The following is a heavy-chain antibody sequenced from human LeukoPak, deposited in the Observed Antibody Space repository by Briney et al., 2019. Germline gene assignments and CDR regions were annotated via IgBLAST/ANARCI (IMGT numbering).Heavy chain of an antibody. D-gene: IGHD3-9*01. J-gene: IGHJ4*02. Sequence: ASVKVSCKASGYTFFSYGVTWVRQAPGQGLEWMGWINVYKGDTKYLERLQGRVTMNTDTSTSTAYMELRSLKSDDTAVYYCARVSPQLRYFDWLSSRWGRGQQAEWDYWGQGTLVTVSS. CDR1: GYTFFSYG. V-gene: IGHV1-18*01. CDR2: INVYKGDT. CDR3: ARVSPQLRYFDWLSSRWGRGQQAEWDY.